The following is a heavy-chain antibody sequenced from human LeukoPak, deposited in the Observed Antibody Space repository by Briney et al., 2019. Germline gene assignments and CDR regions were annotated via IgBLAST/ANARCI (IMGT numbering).Heavy chain of an antibody. CDR1: GFTFDDYG. CDR3: ARDPPGGGY. CDR2: INWNGGST. J-gene: IGHJ4*02. D-gene: IGHD1-26*01. V-gene: IGHV3-20*04. Sequence: LTGGSLRLSCAASGFTFDDYGMSWVRQAPGKGLEWVSGINWNGGSTGYADSVKGRFTISRDSSKNTVYLQMNSLRVEDTAVYYCARDPPGGGYWGQGTLVTVSS.